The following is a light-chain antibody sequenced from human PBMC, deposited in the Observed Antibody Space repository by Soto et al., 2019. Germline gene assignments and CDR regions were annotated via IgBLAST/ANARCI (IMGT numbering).Light chain of an antibody. CDR1: QSVYVN. J-gene: IGKJ4*01. CDR2: DAS. CDR3: QQRSNWPLT. V-gene: IGKV3-11*01. Sequence: EVVMTQSPATLSVSPGDXVTLCCRASQSVYVNVAWYQQKPGQAPRLLIYDASNRATGIPARFSGSGSGTDFTLTISSLEPEDFAVYYCQQRSNWPLTFGGGTKVDI.